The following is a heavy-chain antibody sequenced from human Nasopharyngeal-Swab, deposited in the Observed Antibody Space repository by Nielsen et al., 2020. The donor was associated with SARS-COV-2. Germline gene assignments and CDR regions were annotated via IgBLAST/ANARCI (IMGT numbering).Heavy chain of an antibody. CDR1: GGTFSSYA. D-gene: IGHD6-13*01. J-gene: IGHJ6*02. CDR3: ARGIAAAGTLSGYYYGMDV. CDR2: IIPIFGTA. Sequence: SVKVSCKASGGTFSSYAISWVRQAPGQGLEWMGGIIPIFGTANYAQKFQGRVTITADESTSTAYMELSSLRPEDTAVYYCARGIAAAGTLSGYYYGMDVWGQGTTVTVSS. V-gene: IGHV1-69*13.